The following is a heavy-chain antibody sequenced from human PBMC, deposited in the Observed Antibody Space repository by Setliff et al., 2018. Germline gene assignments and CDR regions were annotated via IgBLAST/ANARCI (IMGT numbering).Heavy chain of an antibody. D-gene: IGHD5-18*01. CDR1: GGSISSGGYY. J-gene: IGHJ4*02. CDR2: IYYSGSTS. CDR3: ARRGYSYFDY. Sequence: SETLSLTCTVSGGSISSGGYYWSWIRQHPGKGLEWIGYIYYSGSTSYYNPSLKSRVTISVDTSKNQFSLKLSSVTAADTAVYYCARRGYSYFDYWGQGTLVTVSS. V-gene: IGHV4-31*03.